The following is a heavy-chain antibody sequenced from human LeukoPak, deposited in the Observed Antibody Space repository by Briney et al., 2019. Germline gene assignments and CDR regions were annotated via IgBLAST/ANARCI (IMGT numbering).Heavy chain of an antibody. CDR2: IYVDGRTT. CDR1: GFTFSNYW. Sequence: GGSLRLSCVASGFTFSNYWMHWVRQPPGKGLVWVSRIYVDGRTTNYADSVKGRFTISRDNAKDTVYLEMNSLSVEDTATYYCIRDFRSADLWGQGTLVTVTS. V-gene: IGHV3-74*01. J-gene: IGHJ5*02. CDR3: IRDFRSADL.